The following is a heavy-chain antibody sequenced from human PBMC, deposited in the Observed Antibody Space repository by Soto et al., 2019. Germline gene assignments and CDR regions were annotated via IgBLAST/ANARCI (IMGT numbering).Heavy chain of an antibody. CDR2: MSPDSSNA. V-gene: IGHV1-8*01. CDR3: EATTGY. D-gene: IGHD3-9*01. CDR1: GYTFTDYD. J-gene: IGHJ1*01. Sequence: ASVKVSCKTSGYTFTDYDINWVRQAPGQGLEWMGWMSPDSSNAGYAQQFQGRVSMTSNTSIRTAYMELSSLRTEDTAVYYCEATTGYWGRG.